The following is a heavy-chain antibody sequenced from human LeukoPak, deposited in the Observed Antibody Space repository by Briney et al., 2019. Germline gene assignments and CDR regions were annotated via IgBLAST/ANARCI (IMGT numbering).Heavy chain of an antibody. D-gene: IGHD3-3*01. CDR3: ARDFRGGYDFWSGYYTPYYFDY. V-gene: IGHV4-39*07. CDR1: GGSISSSGYY. CDR2: MYYSGST. Sequence: SETLSLTCTVSGGSISSSGYYWGWIRQPPGKGLGWIGSMYYSGSTYYNPSLKSRVTISVDTSKNHFSLKLSSVTAADTAVYYCARDFRGGYDFWSGYYTPYYFDYWGQGTLVTVSP. J-gene: IGHJ4*02.